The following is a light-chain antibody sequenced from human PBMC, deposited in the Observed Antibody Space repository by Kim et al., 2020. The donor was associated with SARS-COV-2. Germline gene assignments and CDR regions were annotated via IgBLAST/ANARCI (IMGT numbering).Light chain of an antibody. CDR3: QQYNNWPKA. Sequence: DIVMTQSPATLSASPGERVTLSCRASQSVSSNLAWYQQKPGQAPRLLIYGASTRATGIPARFSGSGSGTEFTLTISSLQSEDFAVYYCQQYNNWPKAFGQGTKVDIK. J-gene: IGKJ1*01. V-gene: IGKV3-15*01. CDR1: QSVSSN. CDR2: GAS.